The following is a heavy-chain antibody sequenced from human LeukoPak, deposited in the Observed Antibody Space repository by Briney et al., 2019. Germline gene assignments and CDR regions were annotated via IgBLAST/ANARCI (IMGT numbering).Heavy chain of an antibody. CDR3: AHRLTGYNSNWYHGYFDY. V-gene: IGHV2-5*02. J-gene: IGHJ4*02. D-gene: IGHD6-13*01. CDR2: IYWDDDK. CDR1: GFSLSTSGVG. Sequence: GSGPTLVNPTQTLTLTCTFSGFSLSTSGVGVGWIRQPPGKALEWLTLIYWDDDKRYSSSLKSRLTVTKDISKSQVVLTLTNMDPVDTATYYCAHRLTGYNSNWYHGYFDYWGQGTLVTVSS.